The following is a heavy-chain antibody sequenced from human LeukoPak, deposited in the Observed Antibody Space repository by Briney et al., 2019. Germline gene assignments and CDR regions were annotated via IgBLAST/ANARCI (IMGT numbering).Heavy chain of an antibody. CDR3: AKNVVVKRYIDF. J-gene: IGHJ4*02. V-gene: IGHV3-23*01. D-gene: IGHD2-15*01. Sequence: GGSLRLSCAASGFTFSNHAMSWVRQAPGKGLQWVAVISGGGRTTEYEDFVKGRFTISRDNSKDTLSLQMNSLTVEDTAIYFCAKNVVVKRYIDFWGQGTLVTVSS. CDR1: GFTFSNHA. CDR2: ISGGGRTT.